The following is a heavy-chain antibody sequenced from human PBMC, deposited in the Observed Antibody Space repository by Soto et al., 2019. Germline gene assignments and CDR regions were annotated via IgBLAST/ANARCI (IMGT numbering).Heavy chain of an antibody. J-gene: IGHJ4*02. CDR3: ARHERDSSYSDFDH. D-gene: IGHD6-19*01. CDR1: GFTFSAYW. V-gene: IGHV3-7*01. CDR2: IKQDESEK. Sequence: GGSLRLSCSASGFTFSAYWMTWVRQAPGGGLEWVANIKQDESEKYFVDSVKGRFTISRDNAKNSLYLQMNSLRVEDSAVYYCARHERDSSYSDFDHWGQGTLVTVS.